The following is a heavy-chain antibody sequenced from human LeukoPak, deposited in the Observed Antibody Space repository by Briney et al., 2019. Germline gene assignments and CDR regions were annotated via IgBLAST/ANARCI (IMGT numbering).Heavy chain of an antibody. V-gene: IGHV4-38-2*02. D-gene: IGHD1/OR15-1a*01. CDR2: IYYSGST. CDR3: ASSITGTPFDY. CDR1: GYSISSGYY. Sequence: SETLSLTCTVSGYSISSGYYWGWIRQPPGKGLEWIGYIYYSGSTNYNPSLKSRVTISVDTSKNQFSLKLSSVTAADTAVYYCASSITGTPFDYWGQGISVTVSS. J-gene: IGHJ4*02.